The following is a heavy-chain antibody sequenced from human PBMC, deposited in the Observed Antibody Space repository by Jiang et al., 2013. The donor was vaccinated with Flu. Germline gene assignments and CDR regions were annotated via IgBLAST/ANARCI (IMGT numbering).Heavy chain of an antibody. CDR2: IYYSGST. J-gene: IGHJ6*02. V-gene: IGHV4-59*01. CDR1: GGSISSYY. Sequence: LLKPSETLSLTCTVSGGSISSYYWSWIRQPPGKGLEWIGYIYYSGSTNYNPSLKSRVTISVDTSRNQFSLKLSSVTAADTAVYYCARGTCVSTSCHPYYYYGMDVWGQGTTVTVSS. CDR3: ARGTCVSTSCHPYYYYGMDV. D-gene: IGHD2-2*01.